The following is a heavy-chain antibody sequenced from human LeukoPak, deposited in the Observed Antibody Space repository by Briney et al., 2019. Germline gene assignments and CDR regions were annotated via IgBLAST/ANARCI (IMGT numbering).Heavy chain of an antibody. D-gene: IGHD6-19*01. CDR1: GYSISSGYY. Sequence: SETLSLTCTVSGYSISSGYYWGWIRQPPGKGLEWIGSIYHSGSTYYNPSLKSRVTISVDTSKNQFSLKLSSVTAADTAVYYCAREGVYSSGWYLYYFDYWGQGTLVTVSS. V-gene: IGHV4-38-2*02. CDR3: AREGVYSSGWYLYYFDY. J-gene: IGHJ4*02. CDR2: IYHSGST.